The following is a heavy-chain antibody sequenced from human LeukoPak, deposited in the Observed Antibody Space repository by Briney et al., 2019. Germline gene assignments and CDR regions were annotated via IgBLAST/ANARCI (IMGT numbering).Heavy chain of an antibody. J-gene: IGHJ4*02. CDR3: ARERRDGPHFDY. CDR2: IYYSGST. D-gene: IGHD5-24*01. Sequence: PSETLSLTCAVYGGSFSGYYWSWIRQPPGKGLEWIGYIYYSGSTNYNPSLKSRVTISVDTSKNQFSLKLSSVTAADTAVYYCARERRDGPHFDYWGQGTLVTVSS. CDR1: GGSFSGYY. V-gene: IGHV4-59*01.